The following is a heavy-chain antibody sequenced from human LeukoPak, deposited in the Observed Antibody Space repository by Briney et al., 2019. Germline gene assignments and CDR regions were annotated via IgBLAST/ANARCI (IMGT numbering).Heavy chain of an antibody. Sequence: SETLSLTCTVSGGSSSSYYWSWIRQPPGKGLEWIGYIYYSGSTNYNPSLKSRVTISVDTSKNQFSLKLSSVTAADTAVYYCARGCPITMVRGVIQNYFDYWGQGTLVTVSS. CDR1: GGSSSSYY. J-gene: IGHJ4*02. D-gene: IGHD3-10*01. CDR2: IYYSGST. CDR3: ARGCPITMVRGVIQNYFDY. V-gene: IGHV4-59*01.